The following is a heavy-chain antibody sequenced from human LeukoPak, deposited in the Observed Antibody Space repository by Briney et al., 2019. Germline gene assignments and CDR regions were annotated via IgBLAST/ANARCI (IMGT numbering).Heavy chain of an antibody. V-gene: IGHV3-7*03. Sequence: GGSLRLSCAVSGFTSSSYWMSWVRQAPGKGLEWVANIKQDGSEKYYVDSVKGRFTISSDNAKNSLYLQMNSLRAEDTAVYYCARAPYCIGGSCRFDYWGQGTLVTVSS. J-gene: IGHJ4*02. CDR2: IKQDGSEK. CDR1: GFTSSSYW. CDR3: ARAPYCIGGSCRFDY. D-gene: IGHD2-15*01.